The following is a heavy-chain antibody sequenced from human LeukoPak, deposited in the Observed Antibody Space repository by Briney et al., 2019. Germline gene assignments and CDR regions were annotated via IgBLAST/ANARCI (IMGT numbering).Heavy chain of an antibody. D-gene: IGHD3-22*01. V-gene: IGHV3-33*06. Sequence: GGSLRLSCAASGFTFSSYGMHWVRQAPGKGLEWVAVIWYDGSNKYYADSVKGRFTISRDNSKNTLYLQMNSLRAEDTAVYYCAKDGYDSSGYLDYWGQGTLVTVSS. CDR1: GFTFSSYG. J-gene: IGHJ4*02. CDR3: AKDGYDSSGYLDY. CDR2: IWYDGSNK.